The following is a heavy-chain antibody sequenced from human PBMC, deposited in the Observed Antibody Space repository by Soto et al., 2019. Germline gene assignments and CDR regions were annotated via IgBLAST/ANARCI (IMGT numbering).Heavy chain of an antibody. V-gene: IGHV3-73*02. CDR3: SRQVGDWFDP. CDR2: IRTKANRYAT. Sequence: EVPLVESGGGLVQPGGSLKLSCAASGFTFSGSAIHWVRQASGKGLEWVGRIRTKANRYATVYAASVKGRFTISRDDSKNTAYLQMNSLKTEDTAMYYCSRQVGDWFDPWGQGTLVTVSS. D-gene: IGHD3-16*01. CDR1: GFTFSGSA. J-gene: IGHJ5*02.